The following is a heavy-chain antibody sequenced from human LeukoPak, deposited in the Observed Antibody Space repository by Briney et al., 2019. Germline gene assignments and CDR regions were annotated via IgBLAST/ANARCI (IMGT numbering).Heavy chain of an antibody. CDR1: GFTFSSYG. J-gene: IGHJ6*03. Sequence: GGSLRLSCAASGFTFSSYGMHWVRQAPGKGLEWVAVISYDGSNKYYADSVKGRFTISRDNSKNTLYLQMNSLRAEDTAVYYCAKSGRWGSSYYYYYYMDVWGKGTTVTVSS. V-gene: IGHV3-30*18. CDR3: AKSGRWGSSYYYYYYMDV. D-gene: IGHD6-6*01. CDR2: ISYDGSNK.